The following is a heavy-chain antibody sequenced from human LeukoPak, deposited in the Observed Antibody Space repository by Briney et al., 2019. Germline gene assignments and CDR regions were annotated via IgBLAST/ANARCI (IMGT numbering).Heavy chain of an antibody. CDR1: GYTFTGYY. Sequence: GASVKVSCKASGYTFTGYYMHWVRQAPGQGLEWMGWINPNSGGTNYAQKFQGWVIMTRDTSISTAYMELSRLRSDDTAVYYCARELGSSSWLDYWGQGTLVTVSS. CDR3: ARELGSSSWLDY. J-gene: IGHJ4*02. CDR2: INPNSGGT. D-gene: IGHD6-13*01. V-gene: IGHV1-2*04.